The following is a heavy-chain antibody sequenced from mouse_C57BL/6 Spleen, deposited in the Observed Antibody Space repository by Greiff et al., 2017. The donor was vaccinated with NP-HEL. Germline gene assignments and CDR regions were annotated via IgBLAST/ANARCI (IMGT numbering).Heavy chain of an antibody. J-gene: IGHJ1*03. D-gene: IGHD1-1*01. V-gene: IGHV1-50*01. CDR3: ARRITTVVEGYFDV. CDR1: GYTFTSYW. Sequence: QVQLQQPGAELVKPGASVKLSCKASGYTFTSYWMQWVKQRPGQGLEWIGEIDPSDSYTNYNQKFKGKATLTVDTSSSTAYMQLSCLTSEDSAVYYCARRITTVVEGYFDVWGTGTTVTVSS. CDR2: IDPSDSYT.